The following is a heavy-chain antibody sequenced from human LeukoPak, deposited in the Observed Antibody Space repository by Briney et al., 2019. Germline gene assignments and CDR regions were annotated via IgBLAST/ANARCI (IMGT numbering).Heavy chain of an antibody. V-gene: IGHV1-18*01. CDR2: INAYNGNT. J-gene: IGHJ6*03. Sequence: GASVKVSCKASGYTFTSYGIRWVRQAPGQGLEWMGWINAYNGNTNYAQKLQGRVTMTTDTSTSTAYMELRSLRSDDTAVYYCARDGPLGIAVAGTWYYCYMDVWGKGTTVTVSS. D-gene: IGHD6-19*01. CDR1: GYTFTSYG. CDR3: ARDGPLGIAVAGTWYYCYMDV.